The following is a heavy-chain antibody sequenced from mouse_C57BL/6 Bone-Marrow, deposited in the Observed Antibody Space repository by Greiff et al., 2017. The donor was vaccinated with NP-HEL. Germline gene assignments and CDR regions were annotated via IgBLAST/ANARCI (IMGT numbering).Heavy chain of an antibody. Sequence: DVMLVESGGGLVQPGGSLKLSCAASGFTFSDYYMYWVRQTPEKRLEWVAYISNGGGSTYYPDTVKGRFTISRDNAKNTLYLQMSRLKSEDTAMYYCARHYSNYEGWFAYWGQGTLVTVSA. CDR1: GFTFSDYY. V-gene: IGHV5-12*01. D-gene: IGHD2-5*01. J-gene: IGHJ3*01. CDR3: ARHYSNYEGWFAY. CDR2: ISNGGGST.